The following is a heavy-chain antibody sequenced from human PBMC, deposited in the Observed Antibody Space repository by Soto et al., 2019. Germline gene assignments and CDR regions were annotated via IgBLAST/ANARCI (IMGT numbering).Heavy chain of an antibody. CDR2: IYYSGST. V-gene: IGHV4-59*01. CDR3: WRVIYGWGSYGWFDP. CDR1: GGSISSYY. Sequence: SETLSLTCTVSGGSISSYYWSWIRQPPGKGLEWIGYIYYSGSTNYNPSLKSRVTISVDTSKNQFSLKLSSVTAADTALYYCWRVIYGWGSYGWFDPWGKGTLVTVSS. J-gene: IGHJ5*02. D-gene: IGHD3-10*01.